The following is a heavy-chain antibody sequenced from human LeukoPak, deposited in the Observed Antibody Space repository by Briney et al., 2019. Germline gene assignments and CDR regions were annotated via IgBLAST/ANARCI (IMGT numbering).Heavy chain of an antibody. CDR2: ISGSGDNT. CDR1: GFTFSGFA. V-gene: IGHV3-23*01. Sequence: GGSLRFSCAASGFTFSGFAMSWVRWTPGKGLEWVSGISGSGDNTLYADSVKGRFTISRDNSKNTLYLEMNSLRAEDTAIYYCAKMKGHPLPKYYMDVWGQGTTVTVSS. J-gene: IGHJ6*01. D-gene: IGHD1-26*01. CDR3: AKMKGHPLPKYYMDV.